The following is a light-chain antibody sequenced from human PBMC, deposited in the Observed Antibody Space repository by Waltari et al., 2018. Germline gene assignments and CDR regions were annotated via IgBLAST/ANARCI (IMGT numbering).Light chain of an antibody. CDR3: QHLNSYPFT. J-gene: IGKJ3*01. Sequence: DIVMTQSPATLSVSPGERAPLSCRASQSIGSNLAWYQHKPGQAPRFLIYGASTRATGIPARFSGSGSGTEFTLTISSLQPEDFATYSCQHLNSYPFTFGPGTTV. CDR2: GAS. V-gene: IGKV3-15*01. CDR1: QSIGSN.